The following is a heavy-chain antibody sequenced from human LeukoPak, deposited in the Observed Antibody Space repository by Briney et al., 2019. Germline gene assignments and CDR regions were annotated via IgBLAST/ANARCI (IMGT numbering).Heavy chain of an antibody. CDR2: ISYDGSNK. Sequence: PGGSLRLSCAASGFTFSSYAMHWVRQAPGKGLEWVAVISYDGSNKYYADSVKGRFTISRDNSKNTLYLQMNSLRAEDTAVYYCAREIYYDSSGYRDWGQGTLVTVSS. CDR1: GFTFSSYA. J-gene: IGHJ4*02. CDR3: AREIYYDSSGYRD. V-gene: IGHV3-30-3*01. D-gene: IGHD3-22*01.